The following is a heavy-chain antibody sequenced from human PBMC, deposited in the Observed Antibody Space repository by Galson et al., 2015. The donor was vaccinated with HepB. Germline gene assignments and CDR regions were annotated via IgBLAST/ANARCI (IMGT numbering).Heavy chain of an antibody. Sequence: SLRLSCAASGFNFHDYAITWVRQAPGKGLEWVSGISVSGTDTFYADSVKGRFTISRDNFKNTVYLQMFSLRAEDMAVYYCAKDRGHGYKNFQHWGQGTLVTVSS. CDR2: ISVSGTDT. D-gene: IGHD5-18*01. J-gene: IGHJ1*01. CDR3: AKDRGHGYKNFQH. CDR1: GFNFHDYA. V-gene: IGHV3-23*01.